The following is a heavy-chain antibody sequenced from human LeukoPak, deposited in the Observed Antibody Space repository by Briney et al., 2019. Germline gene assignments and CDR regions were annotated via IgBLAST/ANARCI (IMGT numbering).Heavy chain of an antibody. V-gene: IGHV4-34*01. D-gene: IGHD2-2*02. J-gene: IGHJ6*02. CDR2: INHSGST. Sequence: SETLSLTCAVYGGSFSGYYWSWIRQPPGKGLEWIGEINHSGSTNYNPSLKSRVTISVDTSKNQFSLKLSSVTAADTAVYYCARGRGLVVVPAAIRYYYYYGMDVWGRGTTVTVSS. CDR1: GGSFSGYY. CDR3: ARGRGLVVVPAAIRYYYYYGMDV.